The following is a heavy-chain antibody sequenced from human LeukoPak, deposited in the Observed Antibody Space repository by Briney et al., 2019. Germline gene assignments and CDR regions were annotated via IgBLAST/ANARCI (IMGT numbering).Heavy chain of an antibody. CDR1: GLTFSDTC. J-gene: IGHJ4*02. CDR3: TKNSRPGSHYNIFAH. Sequence: GGSLRLSCAASGLTFSDTCMSWVRHAPGKGLEWVARSKRIVDGGTRDYSAPVKGRFSVLRKDSSNTLFLQVNSLTTEDTAVYYCTKNSRPGSHYNIFAHWGEGTLVTVSS. CDR2: SKRIVDGGTR. D-gene: IGHD3-10*01. V-gene: IGHV3-15*01.